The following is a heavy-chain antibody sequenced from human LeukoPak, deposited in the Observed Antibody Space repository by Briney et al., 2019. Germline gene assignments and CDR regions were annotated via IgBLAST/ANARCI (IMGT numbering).Heavy chain of an antibody. V-gene: IGHV3-15*01. Sequence: PGGSLRLSCAASGFTFSNAWMSWVRQAPGKGLERVGRIKSKTDGGTTDYAAPVKGRFTISRDDSKNTLYLQMNSLKTEDTAVYYCARPLSGYSSSLGHWGQGTLVTVSS. CDR3: ARPLSGYSSSLGH. D-gene: IGHD6-6*01. CDR2: IKSKTDGGTT. J-gene: IGHJ4*02. CDR1: GFTFSNAW.